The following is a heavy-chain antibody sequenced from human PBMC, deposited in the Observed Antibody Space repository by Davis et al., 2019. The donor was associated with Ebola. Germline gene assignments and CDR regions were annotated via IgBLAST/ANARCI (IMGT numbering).Heavy chain of an antibody. V-gene: IGHV1-3*01. J-gene: IGHJ4*02. D-gene: IGHD1-1*01. Sequence: ASVKVSCKASGYTFTSYAMHWVRQAPGQRLEWMGWINAGNGNTKYSQKFQGRVTMTRDTSTSTVYMEVGSLRSDDTAVYYCARAQFPTTSDHWGQGTLVTVSS. CDR1: GYTFTSYA. CDR2: INAGNGNT. CDR3: ARAQFPTTSDH.